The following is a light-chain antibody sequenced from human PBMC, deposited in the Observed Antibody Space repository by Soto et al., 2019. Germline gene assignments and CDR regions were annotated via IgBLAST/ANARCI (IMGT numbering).Light chain of an antibody. Sequence: DIQMTQSPSSLSASVGDRVTITCQASQDIKNYLNCYQQKPGKAPKLLISDASSLETGVPSRFSGSGSGTEFTLTINSLQPDDFATYYCQQYKSYWTFGQGTKV. CDR2: DAS. V-gene: IGKV1-5*01. CDR1: QDIKNY. CDR3: QQYKSYWT. J-gene: IGKJ1*01.